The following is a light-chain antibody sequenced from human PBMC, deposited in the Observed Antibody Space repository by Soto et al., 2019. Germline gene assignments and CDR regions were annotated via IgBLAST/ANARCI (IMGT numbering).Light chain of an antibody. Sequence: QSVLTQPASVSGSPGQSITISCTGTSSDIGAYDYVSWYQQYPGRVPKLLIHEVTNRPSGVSDRFSGSKSGNTASLTISGLQTEDEADYYCSSHAGSCSFSVFGSGT. CDR2: EVT. CDR3: SSHAGSCSFSV. J-gene: IGLJ1*01. V-gene: IGLV2-14*01. CDR1: SSDIGAYDY.